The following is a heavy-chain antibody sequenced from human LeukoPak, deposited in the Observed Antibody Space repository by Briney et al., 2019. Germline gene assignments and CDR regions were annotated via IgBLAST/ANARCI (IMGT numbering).Heavy chain of an antibody. D-gene: IGHD3-22*01. V-gene: IGHV1-69*04. CDR1: GGTFSSYA. Sequence: SVKVSCKASGGTFSSYAISWVRQAPGQGLELMGRIIPILGLTNYAQRFQGRVMITADTSTKTVYMELNSLTSEDTAVYYCASRYYDSSEYYKYYFDYWGQGTLVTVSS. CDR2: IIPILGLT. J-gene: IGHJ4*02. CDR3: ASRYYDSSEYYKYYFDY.